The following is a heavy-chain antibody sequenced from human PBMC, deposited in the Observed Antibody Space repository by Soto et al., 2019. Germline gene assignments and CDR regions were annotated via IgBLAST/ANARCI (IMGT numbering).Heavy chain of an antibody. Sequence: ASVKVSCKASGYTFTSYGISWVRQAPGQGLEWMGWISAYNGNTNYAQKLQGRVTMTTDTSTSTAYMELRSLRSDDTAVYYCARLVAFPNLGYCSGGSCPFDYWGQGTLVTVSS. V-gene: IGHV1-18*01. CDR2: ISAYNGNT. D-gene: IGHD2-15*01. CDR1: GYTFTSYG. CDR3: ARLVAFPNLGYCSGGSCPFDY. J-gene: IGHJ4*02.